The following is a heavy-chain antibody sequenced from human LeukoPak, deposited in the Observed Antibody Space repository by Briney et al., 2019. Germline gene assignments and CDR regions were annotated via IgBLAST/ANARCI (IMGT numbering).Heavy chain of an antibody. CDR2: INHSGST. CDR1: GGSFSGYY. Sequence: SETLSLTCAVYGGSFSGYYWSWIRQPPGKGLEWIGEINHSGSTNYNPSLKSRVTISVDTSKNQFSLKLSSVTAADTAVYYCARGALGYCSGGSCYSPTYYYYGMDVRGKGTTVTVSS. CDR3: ARGALGYCSGGSCYSPTYYYYGMDV. V-gene: IGHV4-34*01. D-gene: IGHD2-15*01. J-gene: IGHJ6*04.